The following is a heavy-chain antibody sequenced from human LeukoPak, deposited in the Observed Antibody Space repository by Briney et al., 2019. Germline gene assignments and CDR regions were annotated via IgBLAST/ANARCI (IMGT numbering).Heavy chain of an antibody. Sequence: SETLSLTCTVSGGSISSYYWSWIRQPPGKGLEWIGYIYYSGTTNHNPSLKSRVTISVDTSKNQFSLKLSSVTAADTAVYYCARGVYIAAAQYAYWGQGTLVTVSS. CDR3: ARGVYIAAAQYAY. J-gene: IGHJ4*02. V-gene: IGHV4-59*01. CDR2: IYYSGTT. CDR1: GGSISSYY. D-gene: IGHD6-13*01.